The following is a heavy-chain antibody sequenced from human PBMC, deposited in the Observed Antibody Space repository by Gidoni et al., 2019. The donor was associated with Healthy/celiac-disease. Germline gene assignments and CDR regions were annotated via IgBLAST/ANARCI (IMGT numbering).Heavy chain of an antibody. D-gene: IGHD6-6*01. V-gene: IGHV3-30-3*01. CDR2: ISYDGNNK. J-gene: IGHJ6*03. CDR1: GFPFSSYA. Sequence: QVQLVASGGGVVQPGRSLRLSCAASGFPFSSYAMHWVRQAPGKGLEWVAVISYDGNNKYYADSVKGRFTISRDNSKNTLYLQMNSLRAEDTAVYYCARGSSSSSYYYYYMDVWGKGTTVTVSS. CDR3: ARGSSSSSYYYYYMDV.